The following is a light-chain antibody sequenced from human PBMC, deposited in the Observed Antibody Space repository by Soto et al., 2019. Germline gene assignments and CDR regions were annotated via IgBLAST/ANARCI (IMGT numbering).Light chain of an antibody. CDR3: QTWGTDSRV. CDR2: LNGDGSH. V-gene: IGLV4-69*01. J-gene: IGLJ1*01. Sequence: QTVVTQSPSASASLGASVKLTCTLSSGHSSYAIAWHQQQPEKGPRFLMKLNGDGSHHKGDGIPDRFSGSSSGAERYLTISSLQSEDEADYYCQTWGTDSRVFGTGTKVTVL. CDR1: SGHSSYA.